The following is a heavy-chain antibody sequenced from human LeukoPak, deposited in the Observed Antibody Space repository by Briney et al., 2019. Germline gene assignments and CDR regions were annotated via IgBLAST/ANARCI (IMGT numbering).Heavy chain of an antibody. D-gene: IGHD6-13*01. CDR1: GHTFTGYY. CDR2: INPNSGGT. J-gene: IGHJ4*02. V-gene: IGHV1-2*02. CDR3: ARGAYSSSWHQQYYFDY. Sequence: ASVKVSCKASGHTFTGYYMHWVRQAPGQGLEWMGWINPNSGGTNYAQKFQGRVTMTRDTSISTAYMELSRLRSDDTAVYYCARGAYSSSWHQQYYFDYWGQGTLVTVSS.